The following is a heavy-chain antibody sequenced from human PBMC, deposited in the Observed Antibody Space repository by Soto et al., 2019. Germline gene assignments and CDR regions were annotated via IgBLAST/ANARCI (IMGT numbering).Heavy chain of an antibody. CDR3: ARATTVTTYDY. V-gene: IGHV4-59*08. D-gene: IGHD4-17*01. Sequence: SETLSLTCTVSGGSISSYYWSWIRQPPGKGLEWIGYIYYSGSTNYNPSLKSRVTISVDTSKNQFSLKLSSVTAADTAVYYCARATTVTTYDYWGQGTLVTVSS. CDR2: IYYSGST. CDR1: GGSISSYY. J-gene: IGHJ4*02.